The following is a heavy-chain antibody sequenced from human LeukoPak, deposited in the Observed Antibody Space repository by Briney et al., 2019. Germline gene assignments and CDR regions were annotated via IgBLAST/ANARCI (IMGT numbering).Heavy chain of an antibody. Sequence: GGSLRLSCSASGFTFSSYAMSWVRQAPGQGLEWVSGISGSGGSTYYADSVKGRFTISRDNSKNRLYLQMNSLRAEDTAVYYCAKRPRGNYLDPFDYWGQGTLVTVSS. V-gene: IGHV3-23*01. J-gene: IGHJ4*02. D-gene: IGHD3-10*01. CDR3: AKRPRGNYLDPFDY. CDR1: GFTFSSYA. CDR2: ISGSGGST.